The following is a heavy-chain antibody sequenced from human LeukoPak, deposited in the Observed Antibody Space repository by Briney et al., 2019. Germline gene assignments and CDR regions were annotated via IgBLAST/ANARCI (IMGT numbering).Heavy chain of an antibody. V-gene: IGHV4-39*07. CDR3: AREGSMVRGVIILTY. CDR1: GDSISSSTYY. J-gene: IGHJ4*02. CDR2: IYYSGTT. Sequence: SETLSLTCTVSGDSISSSTYYWGWIRQPPGKGLEWIGSIYYSGTTYYNPSLKSRATISVDTSKNQFSLKLSSVTAADTAVYYCAREGSMVRGVIILTYWGQGTLVTVSS. D-gene: IGHD3-10*01.